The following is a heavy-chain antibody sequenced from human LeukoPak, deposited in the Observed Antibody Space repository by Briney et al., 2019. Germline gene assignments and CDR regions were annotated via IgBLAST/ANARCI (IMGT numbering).Heavy chain of an antibody. CDR2: ISASGGST. V-gene: IGHV3-23*01. CDR1: GFTFSSYA. D-gene: IGHD3-10*01. Sequence: GGSLRLSCAASGFTFSSYAMSWVRQAPGKGLEWVSIISASGGSTYYADSVKGRFTISRDKSRNYLQMNSLRGDDTAIYYCAKDVRVGEYYGSGSYFDYWGQATLVTVSS. J-gene: IGHJ4*02. CDR3: AKDVRVGEYYGSGSYFDY.